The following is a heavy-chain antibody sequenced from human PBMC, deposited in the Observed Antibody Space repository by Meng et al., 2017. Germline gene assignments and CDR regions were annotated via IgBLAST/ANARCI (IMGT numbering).Heavy chain of an antibody. CDR3: SGDYSQGPN. V-gene: IGHV1-18*01. CDR1: VYTFPSYG. D-gene: IGHD4-17*01. CDR2: ISAYNGNT. Sequence: QVRRVQSGAGWKKPGGPCKVAAKVSVYTFPSYGISWVRQAPGQGLEWMGWISAYNGNTNYAQKLQGRVTMTTDTSTSTAYMELRSLRSDDTAVYYCSGDYSQGPNWGQGTLVTVS. J-gene: IGHJ4*02.